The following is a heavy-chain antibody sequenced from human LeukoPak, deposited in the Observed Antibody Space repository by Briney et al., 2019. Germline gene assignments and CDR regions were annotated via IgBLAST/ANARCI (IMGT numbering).Heavy chain of an antibody. D-gene: IGHD3-16*01. V-gene: IGHV3-23*01. J-gene: IGHJ4*02. CDR2: ISGSGGST. CDR1: GFTFSSYA. CDR3: ARDLNDYVWGSYVY. Sequence: GGSLRLSCAASGFTFSSYAMSWVRQAPGKGLEWVSAISGSGGSTYYADSVKGRFTISRDNSKNTLYLQMNSLRAEDTAVYYCARDLNDYVWGSYVYWGQGTLVTVSS.